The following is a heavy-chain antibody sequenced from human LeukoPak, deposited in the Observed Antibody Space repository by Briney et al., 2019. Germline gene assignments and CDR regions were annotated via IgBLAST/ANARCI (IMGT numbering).Heavy chain of an antibody. J-gene: IGHJ4*02. Sequence: GGSLRLSCAASGFTFSSYAMHWVRQAPGKGLEWVAVISYDGSNKYYADSVKGRFTISRDNSKNTLYLQMNSLRAEDTAVYYCARALQQWLATVDYWGQGTLVTVSS. CDR2: ISYDGSNK. V-gene: IGHV3-30-3*01. CDR1: GFTFSSYA. CDR3: ARALQQWLATVDY. D-gene: IGHD6-19*01.